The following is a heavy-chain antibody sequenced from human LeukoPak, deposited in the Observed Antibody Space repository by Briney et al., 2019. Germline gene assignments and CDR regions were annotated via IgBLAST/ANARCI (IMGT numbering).Heavy chain of an antibody. V-gene: IGHV3-33*01. D-gene: IGHD3-10*01. CDR3: ASQASSWFGELLPPDY. CDR1: GFTFSSYG. Sequence: GGSLRLSCAASGFTFSSYGMHWVRRAPGKGLERVAVIWYDGSNKYYADSVKGRFTISRDNSKSTLYLQMNSLRAEDTAVYYCASQASSWFGELLPPDYWGQGTLVTVSS. CDR2: IWYDGSNK. J-gene: IGHJ4*02.